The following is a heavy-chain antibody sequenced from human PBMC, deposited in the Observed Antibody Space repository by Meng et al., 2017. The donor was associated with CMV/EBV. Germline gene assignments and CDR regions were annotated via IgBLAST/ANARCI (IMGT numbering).Heavy chain of an antibody. CDR3: ARMVATTYYFDY. D-gene: IGHD5-24*01. V-gene: IGHV4-61*01. Sequence: SETLSLTCTVSGGSVSSGSYYRSWIRQPPGKGLEWIGYIYYSGSTNYNPSLKSRVTISVDTSKNQFSLKLSSVTAADTAVYYCARMVATTYYFDYWGQGTLVTVSS. CDR2: IYYSGST. CDR1: GGSVSSGSYY. J-gene: IGHJ4*02.